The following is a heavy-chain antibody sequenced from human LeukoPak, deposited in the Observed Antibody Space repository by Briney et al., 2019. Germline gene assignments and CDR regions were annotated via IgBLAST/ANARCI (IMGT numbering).Heavy chain of an antibody. CDR3: AKVGGSYYRRYFDY. CDR2: ISGSGGST. J-gene: IGHJ4*02. V-gene: IGHV3-23*01. D-gene: IGHD1-26*01. CDR1: GFTFSNYV. Sequence: PGGSLRLSCAASGFTFSNYVMTWVRQAPGKGLEWVSGISGSGGSTYYADSVKGRFTISRDNSKNTLYLQMNSLRAEDTAVYYCAKVGGSYYRRYFDYWGQGTLVTVSS.